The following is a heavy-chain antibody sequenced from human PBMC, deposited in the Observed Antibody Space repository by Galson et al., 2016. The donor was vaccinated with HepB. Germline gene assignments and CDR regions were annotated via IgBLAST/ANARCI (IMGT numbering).Heavy chain of an antibody. V-gene: IGHV4-61*02. D-gene: IGHD6-19*01. CDR3: ASLPHSSGWNSYYGMDV. J-gene: IGHJ6*02. CDR1: GGSINSGSYY. Sequence: TLSLTCSVSGGSINSGSYYWTWIRQPAGMGLEYIGRISISGSTNYNPSLRRRVTMSLDTSKNQFSLRLRSVTAADTAVYYCASLPHSSGWNSYYGMDVWGQGTTVTVSS. CDR2: ISISGST.